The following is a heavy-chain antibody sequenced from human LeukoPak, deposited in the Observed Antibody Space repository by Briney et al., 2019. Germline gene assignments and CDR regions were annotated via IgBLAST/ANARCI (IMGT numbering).Heavy chain of an antibody. CDR1: GFTFSSYN. Sequence: GSLRLSCAASGFTFSSYNMNWVRQPPGKGLEWIGEINHSGSTNYNPSLKSRVTISVDTSKNQFSLKLSSVTAADTAVYYCARLRGDYDLHYYYYYYMDVWGKGTTVTISS. CDR3: ARLRGDYDLHYYYYYYMDV. D-gene: IGHD4-17*01. V-gene: IGHV4-34*01. J-gene: IGHJ6*03. CDR2: INHSGST.